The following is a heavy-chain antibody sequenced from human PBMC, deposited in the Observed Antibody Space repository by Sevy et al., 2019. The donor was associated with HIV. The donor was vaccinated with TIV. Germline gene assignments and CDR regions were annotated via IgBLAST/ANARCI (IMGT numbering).Heavy chain of an antibody. J-gene: IGHJ4*02. CDR1: GGTFSSYA. V-gene: IGHV1-69*13. CDR2: IIPIFGTA. D-gene: IGHD3-10*01. Sequence: ASVKVSCKASGGTFSSYAISWVRQAPGQGLEWMGGIIPIFGTANCAQKFQGRVTITADESTSTAYMELSSLRSEDTAVYYCARESHYYGSYFDYWGQGTLVTVSS. CDR3: ARESHYYGSYFDY.